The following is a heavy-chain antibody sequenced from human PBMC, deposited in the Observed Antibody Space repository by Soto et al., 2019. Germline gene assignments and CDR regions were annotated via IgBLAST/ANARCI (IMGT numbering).Heavy chain of an antibody. V-gene: IGHV3-23*01. CDR1: GFTFSSSA. CDR3: AKCSVGTVRTSGWCNWFDP. Sequence: EVRLLESGGGLAQPGGSRRLSCAASGFTFSSSAMNWVRQAPGKGLEWVSSIRVGGGDTFYAESVRGRFTVSKDISRNTLYLQMNSLRAEDTAIYYCAKCSVGTVRTSGWCNWFDPWGQGPVVTVSS. D-gene: IGHD6-19*01. J-gene: IGHJ5*02. CDR2: IRVGGGDT.